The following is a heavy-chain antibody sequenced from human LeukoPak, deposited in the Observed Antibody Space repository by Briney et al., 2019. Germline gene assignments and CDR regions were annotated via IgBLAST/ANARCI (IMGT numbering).Heavy chain of an antibody. V-gene: IGHV1-18*01. D-gene: IGHD2-2*01. CDR1: GHTFTSYG. J-gene: IGHJ5*02. Sequence: ASVKVSCKASGHTFTSYGISWVRQAPGQGLEWMGWISAYNGNTNYAQKLQGRVTMTTDTSTSTAYMELRSLRSDDTAVYYCARALGYCSSTSCYDPSFDPWGQGTLVTVSS. CDR2: ISAYNGNT. CDR3: ARALGYCSSTSCYDPSFDP.